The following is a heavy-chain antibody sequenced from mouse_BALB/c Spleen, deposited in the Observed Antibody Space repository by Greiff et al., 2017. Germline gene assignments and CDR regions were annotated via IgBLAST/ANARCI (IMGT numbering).Heavy chain of an antibody. J-gene: IGHJ4*01. V-gene: IGHV3-6*02. Sequence: ESGPGLVKPSQSLSLTCSVTGYSITSGYYWNWIRQFPGNKLEWMGYISYDGSNNYNPSLKNRISITRDTSKNQFFLKLNSVTTEDTATYYCARGYDYGGVYYAMDYWGQGTSVTVSS. CDR2: ISYDGSN. CDR1: GYSITSGYY. CDR3: ARGYDYGGVYYAMDY. D-gene: IGHD2-4*01.